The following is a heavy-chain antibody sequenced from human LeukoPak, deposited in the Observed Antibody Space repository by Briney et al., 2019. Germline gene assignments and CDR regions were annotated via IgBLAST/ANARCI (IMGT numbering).Heavy chain of an antibody. CDR3: AREKRQQLVLYYYYYMDV. V-gene: IGHV4-59*02. CDR2: VYYSGST. CDR1: GGFASSHY. J-gene: IGHJ6*03. Sequence: SETLSLTCTVTGGFASSHYLNWIRQSPGKGLEWIGCVYYSGSTNYNPSLKSRVTMSVDTSKNQFSLKLSSVTAADTAVYYCAREKRQQLVLYYYYYMDVWGKGTTVTVSS. D-gene: IGHD6-13*01.